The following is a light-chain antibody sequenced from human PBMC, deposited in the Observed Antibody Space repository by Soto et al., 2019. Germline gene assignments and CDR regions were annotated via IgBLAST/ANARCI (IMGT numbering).Light chain of an antibody. V-gene: IGKV1-5*01. CDR3: QQYTSHWT. CDR1: QSISGW. J-gene: IGKJ1*01. Sequence: DIQMTQSPSTLSESVVDRVTITFRASQSISGWLAWYQQIPGKAPKLLIYEASRLESGVPSRFSGSGSGTEFTLTISSLQPDDFATYYCQQYTSHWTFGQGTKVDI. CDR2: EAS.